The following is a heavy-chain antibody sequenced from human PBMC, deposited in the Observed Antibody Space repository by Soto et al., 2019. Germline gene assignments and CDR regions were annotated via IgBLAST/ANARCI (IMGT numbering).Heavy chain of an antibody. CDR3: ATLPPRIVVVKTEIPT. J-gene: IGHJ5*02. Sequence: PSETLPLTCAVSGTSISSTFWWTWVRQPPGKGLEWIGEIYHSGSTKYNPSLKSRVTISVDKSNNQFSLELRAVTAADTAVYYCATLPPRIVVVKTEIPTWGQGTLVTV. CDR2: IYHSGST. V-gene: IGHV4-4*02. CDR1: GTSISSTFW. D-gene: IGHD2-15*01.